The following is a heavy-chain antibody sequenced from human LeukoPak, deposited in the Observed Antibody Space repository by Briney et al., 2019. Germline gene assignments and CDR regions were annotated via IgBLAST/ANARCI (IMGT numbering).Heavy chain of an antibody. CDR1: GFTFSSYS. CDR2: ISSSSSTI. V-gene: IGHV3-48*01. J-gene: IGHJ3*02. D-gene: IGHD3-10*01. CDR3: VRTGRGAVDAFDI. Sequence: PGGSLRLSCAASGFTFSSYSMNWVCQAPGKGLEWVSCISSSSSTIYYADSVKGRFTISRDNAKNSLYLQMNSLRAEDTAVYYCVRTGRGAVDAFDIWGQGTMVTVSS.